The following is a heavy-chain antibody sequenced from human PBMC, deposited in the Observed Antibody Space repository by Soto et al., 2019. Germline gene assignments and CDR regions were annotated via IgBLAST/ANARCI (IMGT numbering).Heavy chain of an antibody. CDR3: AKDLRIVVVVAAIGAFDI. CDR1: GFTFSSYA. CDR2: ISGSGGST. Sequence: GGSLRLSCAASGFTFSSYAMSWVRQAPGKGLEWVSAISGSGGSTYYADSVKGRFTISGDNSKNTLYLQMNSLRAEDTAVYYCAKDLRIVVVVAAIGAFDIWGQGTMVTVSS. V-gene: IGHV3-23*01. D-gene: IGHD2-15*01. J-gene: IGHJ3*02.